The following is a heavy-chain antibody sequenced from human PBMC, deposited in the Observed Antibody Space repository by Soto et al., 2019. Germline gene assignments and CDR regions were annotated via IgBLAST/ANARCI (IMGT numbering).Heavy chain of an antibody. D-gene: IGHD2-15*01. J-gene: IGHJ3*02. CDR3: ARDLAYCSGGSCYEDAFDI. CDR2: IYSGGST. V-gene: IGHV3-53*04. CDR1: GFTVSSNY. Sequence: GGSLRLSCAASGFTVSSNYMSWVRQAPGKGLEWVSVIYSGGSTYYADSVKGRFTISRHNSKNTLYLQMNSLRAEDTAVYYCARDLAYCSGGSCYEDAFDIWGQGTMVTVS.